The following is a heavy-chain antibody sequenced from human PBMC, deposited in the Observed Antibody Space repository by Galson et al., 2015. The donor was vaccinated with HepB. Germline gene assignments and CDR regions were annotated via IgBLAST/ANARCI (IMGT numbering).Heavy chain of an antibody. D-gene: IGHD5-18*01. Sequence: SVKVSCKASGYTFTSYGISWVRQAPGQGLEWMGWISAYNGNTNYAQKLQGRVTMTTDTSTSTAYMELRSLRSDDTAVYYCASEKEGGYSYGQYDYWGRGTLVTVSS. V-gene: IGHV1-18*01. CDR3: ASEKEGGYSYGQYDY. CDR2: ISAYNGNT. CDR1: GYTFTSYG. J-gene: IGHJ4*02.